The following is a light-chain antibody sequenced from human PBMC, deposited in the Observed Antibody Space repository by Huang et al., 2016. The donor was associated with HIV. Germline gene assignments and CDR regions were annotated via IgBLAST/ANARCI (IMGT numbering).Light chain of an antibody. J-gene: IGKJ3*01. CDR3: QHRNTWPS. V-gene: IGKV3-11*01. CDR2: DAS. Sequence: EIVLTQSPATLSLSTGVRATLSCRASQSVSTFLAWYQQKPGQAPRILIYDASNRATGIPARFSGSGSVTGFTLTISSREPEDFAVYYCQHRNTWPSFGPGTKVEIK. CDR1: QSVSTF.